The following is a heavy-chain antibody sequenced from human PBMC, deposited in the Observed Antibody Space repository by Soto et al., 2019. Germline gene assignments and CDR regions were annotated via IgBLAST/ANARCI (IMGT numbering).Heavy chain of an antibody. V-gene: IGHV1-69*01. CDR1: GGTFRRYT. CDR2: FTPMFGTP. Sequence: QVQLVQSGAEVKKPGSSVKVSCKASGGTFRRYTITWVRQAPGQGLEWMGGFTPMFGTPNYAQKFRGRVTISADESTSTAYMELSSLRSEDTAMYFCARDGTLYDSRAYYYLYWGQGTLVTVSS. CDR3: ARDGTLYDSRAYYYLY. D-gene: IGHD3-22*01. J-gene: IGHJ4*02.